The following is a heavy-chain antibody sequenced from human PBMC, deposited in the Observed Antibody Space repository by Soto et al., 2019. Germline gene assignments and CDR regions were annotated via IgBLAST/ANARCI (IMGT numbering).Heavy chain of an antibody. V-gene: IGHV4-39*01. J-gene: IGHJ4*02. CDR3: ARRIAARPDARIDY. D-gene: IGHD6-6*01. CDR2: IYYSGST. Sequence: QLQLQESGPGLVKPSETLSLTCTVSGGSISSSSYYWGWIRQPPGKGLEWIGSIYYSGSTYYNPSLKGRVTISVDTSKNQFSLKLSSVNAADTAVYYCARRIAARPDARIDYWGQGTLVTVSS. CDR1: GGSISSSSYY.